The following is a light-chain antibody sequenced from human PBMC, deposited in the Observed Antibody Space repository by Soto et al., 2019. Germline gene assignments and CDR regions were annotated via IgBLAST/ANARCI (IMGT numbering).Light chain of an antibody. CDR3: QQRSNWPPEVT. CDR1: QSVSSS. V-gene: IGKV3-11*01. J-gene: IGKJ3*01. CDR2: DAS. Sequence: EIVLTQSPDTLSLSPGERATLSCRASQSVSSSLAWYQQKPGQAPRLLIYDASNRATGIPARFSGSGSGTDFTLTISSPVPEDFAVYYCQQRSNWPPEVTFGPGTKVDIK.